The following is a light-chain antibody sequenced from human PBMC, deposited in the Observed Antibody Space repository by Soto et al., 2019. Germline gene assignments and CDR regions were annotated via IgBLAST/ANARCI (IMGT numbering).Light chain of an antibody. Sequence: SALTQPPSASGSPGQSVTISCTGTSSDIGGYNFVSWYQQHPGKAPKLIIYEVNKRPSGVPDRFSGSKSGNTASLTVSGLQADDEGDYYCSSYAGTNNLGVFGGGTKLTV. CDR1: SSDIGGYNF. CDR3: SSYAGTNNLGV. V-gene: IGLV2-8*01. J-gene: IGLJ3*02. CDR2: EVN.